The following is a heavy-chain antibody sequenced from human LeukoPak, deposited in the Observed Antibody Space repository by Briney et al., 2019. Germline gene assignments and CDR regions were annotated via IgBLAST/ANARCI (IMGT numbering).Heavy chain of an antibody. V-gene: IGHV1-69*04. CDR1: GGTFSSYA. Sequence: SVKVSCKASGGTFSSYAISWVRQAPGQGLEWMGRIIPIFGIANYAQKFQGRVTITADKSTSTAYMELSSLRSEDTAVYYCATGAGFWSGYSYYGMDVWDQGTTVTVSS. J-gene: IGHJ6*02. D-gene: IGHD3-3*01. CDR2: IIPIFGIA. CDR3: ATGAGFWSGYSYYGMDV.